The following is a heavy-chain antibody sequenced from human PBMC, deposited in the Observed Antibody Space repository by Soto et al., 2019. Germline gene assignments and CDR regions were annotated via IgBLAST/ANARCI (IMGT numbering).Heavy chain of an antibody. D-gene: IGHD6-13*01. V-gene: IGHV4-34*01. Sequence: QVQLQQWGAGLLKPSETLSLTWAVYCWSFSGYYLSWIRQPPGKGLEWIGEINQSGSTNYNPSLKSRVTIAVAPSTNQCSLKLSSVSASDTAVYYCARTYSSSCSHFDYWRQGTLVTVSS. CDR3: ARTYSSSCSHFDY. CDR2: INQSGST. CDR1: CWSFSGYY. J-gene: IGHJ4*02.